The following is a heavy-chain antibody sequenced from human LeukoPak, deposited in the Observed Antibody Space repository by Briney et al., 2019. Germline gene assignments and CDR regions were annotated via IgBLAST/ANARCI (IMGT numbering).Heavy chain of an antibody. Sequence: SETLSLTCTVSGGSISSYYWSWIRQPPGKGLEWVGYIYHGGSAKYDPSLKSRVTISVDTSKNQFSLKLSSVTAADTAVYYCARHQDYYGSGSYYNADYWGQGTLVTVSS. CDR1: GGSISSYY. CDR2: IYHGGSA. CDR3: ARHQDYYGSGSYYNADY. J-gene: IGHJ4*02. D-gene: IGHD3-10*01. V-gene: IGHV4-59*08.